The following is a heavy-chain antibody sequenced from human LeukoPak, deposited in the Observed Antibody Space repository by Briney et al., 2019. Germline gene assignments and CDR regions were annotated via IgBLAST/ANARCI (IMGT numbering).Heavy chain of an antibody. J-gene: IGHJ4*02. V-gene: IGHV3-23*01. CDR1: GFTFSTCG. Sequence: PGGSLRLSCAGSGFTFSTCGMTWVRQAPGKGPEWVSSISESGDRAYYADSVKGRFTISRDNSKNKMYLQMNSLRAEDTAVYYCAKDDSYGPRDYDCWGQGTLVTVSS. CDR3: AKDDSYGPRDYDC. CDR2: ISESGDRA. D-gene: IGHD5-18*01.